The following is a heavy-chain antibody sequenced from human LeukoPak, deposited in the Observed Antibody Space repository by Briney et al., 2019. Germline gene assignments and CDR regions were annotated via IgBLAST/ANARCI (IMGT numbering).Heavy chain of an antibody. V-gene: IGHV3-30*18. CDR2: ISYDGHNE. Sequence: GGSLRLSCAASGFTFSGYGMHWVRQAPGKGLEWVAVISYDGHNEYYADSVKGRFTISRDNSKNTVYGQMNSLRAEDTAVYYCAKGVGYGGMDVWGQGTTVTVSS. D-gene: IGHD2-8*01. J-gene: IGHJ6*02. CDR3: AKGVGYGGMDV. CDR1: GFTFSGYG.